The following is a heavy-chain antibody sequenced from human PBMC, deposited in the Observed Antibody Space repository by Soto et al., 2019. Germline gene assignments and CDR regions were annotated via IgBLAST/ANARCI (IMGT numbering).Heavy chain of an antibody. J-gene: IGHJ5*02. D-gene: IGHD2-21*01. CDR1: GFTFGIHW. V-gene: IGHV3-7*01. CDR3: ATSMRHTLDP. Sequence: EVQVVESGGGLVQPGGSLRLSCAASGFTFGIHWMTWVRQVPGKGLEWVANINQDGSDTYYVDSVKGRFIISRDNAKDSLYLQMNSLRVEDTAVYYCATSMRHTLDPWGQGTLVTVS. CDR2: INQDGSDT.